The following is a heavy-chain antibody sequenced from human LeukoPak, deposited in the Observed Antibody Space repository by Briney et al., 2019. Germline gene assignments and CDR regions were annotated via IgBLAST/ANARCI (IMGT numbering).Heavy chain of an antibody. CDR2: VHPADSDT. V-gene: IGHV5-51*01. CDR1: GYRFTRYW. Sequence: GESLKISCQGSGYRFTRYWIGWVRQMPGKGLEWMGIVHPADSDTRYSTSFEGQVTISVDKSINTTYLQWSSLEASDTAMYYCARQSVVVVAANAFDIWGQGTMVTVSS. CDR3: ARQSVVVVAANAFDI. J-gene: IGHJ3*02. D-gene: IGHD2-15*01.